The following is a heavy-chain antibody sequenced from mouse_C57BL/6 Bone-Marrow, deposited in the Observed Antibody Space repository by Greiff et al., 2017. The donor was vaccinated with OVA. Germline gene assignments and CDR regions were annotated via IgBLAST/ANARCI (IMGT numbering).Heavy chain of an antibody. CDR2: IYPGDGDT. D-gene: IGHD3-2*02. J-gene: IGHJ2*01. CDR3: GSQEGDDY. CDR1: GYAFSSSW. V-gene: IGHV1-82*01. Sequence: QLPQPGPELVKPGASVKISCKASGYAFSSSWMNWVKQRPGKGLEWIGRIYPGDGDTNYNGKFKGKATLTADKSSSTAYMQLSSLTSEDSAVYFCGSQEGDDYWGQGTTLTVSS.